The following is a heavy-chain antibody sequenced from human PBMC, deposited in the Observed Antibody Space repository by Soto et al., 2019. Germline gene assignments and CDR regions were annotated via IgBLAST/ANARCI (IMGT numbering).Heavy chain of an antibody. CDR1: GFTFSSYG. J-gene: IGHJ5*02. D-gene: IGHD3-9*01. CDR2: IWYDGSNK. Sequence: QVQLVESGGGVVQPGRSLRLSCAASGFTFSSYGMHWVRQAPGKGLEWVAVIWYDGSNKYYADSVKGRFTISRDNSKNPLYLQMNSLRAEDTAVYYCARENAYYDILTGYLRGWFDPWGQGTLVTVSS. V-gene: IGHV3-33*01. CDR3: ARENAYYDILTGYLRGWFDP.